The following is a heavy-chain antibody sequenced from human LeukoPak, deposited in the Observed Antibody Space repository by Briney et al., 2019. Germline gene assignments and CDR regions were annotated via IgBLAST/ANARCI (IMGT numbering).Heavy chain of an antibody. CDR1: GYSITSGYN. CDR3: VRYCSSTTCYTRAVDY. D-gene: IGHD2-2*02. CDR2: IYHSGSA. V-gene: IGHV4-38-2*02. J-gene: IGHJ4*02. Sequence: SETLSLTCTVSGYSITSGYNWAWIRQPPGKVLEWIGSIYHSGSAYHNPSLKSRVTISVDTSKNQFSLKLSSVTAADTAVYYCVRYCSSTTCYTRAVDYWGQGTLVTVYS.